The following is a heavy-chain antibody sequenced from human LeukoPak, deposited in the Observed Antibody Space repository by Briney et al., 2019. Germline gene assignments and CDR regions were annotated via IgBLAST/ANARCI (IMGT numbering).Heavy chain of an antibody. CDR1: GFXXSNYX. CDR2: IKQDGSEK. V-gene: IGHV3-7*01. CDR3: ARDSHYVWGSIPSDY. Sequence: GXXXLXXAVSGFXXSNYXMSXVRQAPGKGLEWVXNIKQDGSEKDYVDSVKGRFTISRDNAKNSLYLQMNSLRADDTAVYYCARDSHYVWGSIPSDYWGQGTLVTVSS. J-gene: IGHJ4*02. D-gene: IGHD3-16*01.